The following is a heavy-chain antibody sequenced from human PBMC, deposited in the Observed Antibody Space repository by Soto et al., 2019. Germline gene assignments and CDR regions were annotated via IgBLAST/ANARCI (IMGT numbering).Heavy chain of an antibody. CDR3: ARDTGHTAHSIEPFDY. CDR2: ISAYNGNT. CDR1: GYTFTRDG. V-gene: IGHV1-18*01. D-gene: IGHD2-21*01. Sequence: GASVNGSCKASGYTFTRDGISWVRQATGQGLEWMGWISAYNGNTNYAQKLQGRVTMTTDTSTSTAYMELRSLRSDDTAVYYCARDTGHTAHSIEPFDYWGQGTLVTVSS. J-gene: IGHJ4*02.